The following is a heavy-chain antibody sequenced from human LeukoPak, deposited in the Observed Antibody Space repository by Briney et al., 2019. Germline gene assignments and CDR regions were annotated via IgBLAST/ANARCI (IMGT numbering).Heavy chain of an antibody. J-gene: IGHJ4*02. CDR1: GFTFSSYA. D-gene: IGHD3-10*01. CDR3: AKSPPVLLLSFGESTWTDY. Sequence: GGSLRLSCAASGFTFSSYAMSWVRQAPGKGLEWVSAISGSGGSTYYADSVKGRFTISRDNSKNTLYLQMNSLRAEDTAVYYCAKSPPVLLLSFGESTWTDYWGQGTLVTVSS. V-gene: IGHV3-23*01. CDR2: ISGSGGST.